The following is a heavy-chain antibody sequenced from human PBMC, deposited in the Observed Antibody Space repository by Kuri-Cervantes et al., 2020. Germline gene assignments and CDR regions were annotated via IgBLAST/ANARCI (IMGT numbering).Heavy chain of an antibody. Sequence: ETLSLTCTVSGGSISSYYWSWIRQPPGKGLEWVSGISASGASTYYADSLKGRFTISRDASKNTLDLQMNSLRAEDTAIYYCARDRGVYSYGLNYWGQGTLVTVSS. J-gene: IGHJ4*02. V-gene: IGHV3-23*01. CDR1: GGSISSYY. D-gene: IGHD5-18*01. CDR3: ARDRGVYSYGLNY. CDR2: ISASGAST.